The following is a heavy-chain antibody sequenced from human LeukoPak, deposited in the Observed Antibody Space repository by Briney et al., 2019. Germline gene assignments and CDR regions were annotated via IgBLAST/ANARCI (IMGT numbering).Heavy chain of an antibody. CDR1: LGSISITSYY. Sequence: TSETLSLTCTVSLGSISITSYYWGWIRQPPGKGLEWIGSINYSGSTYYNPSLKSRATISVDTSKNQFSLKLNSVTAADTAVYYCARLIPDGMDVWGQGTTVTVSS. V-gene: IGHV4-39*01. J-gene: IGHJ6*02. CDR3: ARLIPDGMDV. CDR2: INYSGST.